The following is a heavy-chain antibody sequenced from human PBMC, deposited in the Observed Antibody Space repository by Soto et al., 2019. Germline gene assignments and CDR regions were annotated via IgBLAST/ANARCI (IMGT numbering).Heavy chain of an antibody. V-gene: IGHV3-33*01. J-gene: IGHJ6*02. D-gene: IGHD2-2*01. Sequence: GGSLRLSCAASGFTFSSYGMHWVRQAPGKGLEWVAVIWYDGSNKYYADSVKGRFTISRDNSKNTLYLQMNSLRAEGTAVYYCARALGVVPAATTYYYYYGMDVWGQGTTVTVSS. CDR3: ARALGVVPAATTYYYYYGMDV. CDR2: IWYDGSNK. CDR1: GFTFSSYG.